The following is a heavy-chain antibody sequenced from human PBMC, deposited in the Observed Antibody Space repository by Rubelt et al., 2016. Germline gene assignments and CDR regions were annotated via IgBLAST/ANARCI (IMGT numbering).Heavy chain of an antibody. CDR2: VFYSGRT. Sequence: QLQLQVSGPGLVKPSETLSLTCTVSGGSISGSSNYWGWIRQPPGKGLEWIGSVFYSGRTYFHPSLESRVTISVDTSQNQFSLNLNSVTAADTVVYFWARHSIVTTSGWFDPWGQVALVTVSS. CDR1: GGSISGSSNY. J-gene: IGHJ5*02. D-gene: IGHD1-1*01. CDR3: ARHSIVTTSGWFDP. V-gene: IGHV4-39*01.